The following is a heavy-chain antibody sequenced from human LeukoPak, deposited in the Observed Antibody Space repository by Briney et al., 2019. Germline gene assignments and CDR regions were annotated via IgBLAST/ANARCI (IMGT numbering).Heavy chain of an antibody. CDR3: ARLAYADTFDY. CDR2: IYHSGKS. CDR1: GYSISSGYY. Sequence: SETLSLTCSVSGYSISSGYYWDWIRQPPGKGLEWIASIYHSGKSYYNPSLESRVTISVDTSKNQFSLRLTSVTAADTAFYYCARLAYADTFDYWGQGTLVSVFS. V-gene: IGHV4-38-2*02. J-gene: IGHJ4*02. D-gene: IGHD4-17*01.